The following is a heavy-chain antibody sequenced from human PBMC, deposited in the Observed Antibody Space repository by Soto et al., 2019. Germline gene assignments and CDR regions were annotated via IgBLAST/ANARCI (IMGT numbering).Heavy chain of an antibody. Sequence: LILSSTGSENMFIDYAMSSFRQAPGKGLEWVAFLRSIPFGGTTEYAASVEGRFTVSRDESKNIAYLQMNSLKTGDTAVYYCTRWKETYSDYWGQGTLVTVS. D-gene: IGHD1-1*01. CDR3: TRWKETYSDY. V-gene: IGHV3-49*03. J-gene: IGHJ4*02. CDR2: LRSIPFGGTT. CDR1: ENMFIDYA.